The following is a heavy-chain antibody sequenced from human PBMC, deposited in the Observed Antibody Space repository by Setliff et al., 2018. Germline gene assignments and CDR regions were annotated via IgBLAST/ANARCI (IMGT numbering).Heavy chain of an antibody. CDR1: GGSISSYF. Sequence: SETLSLTCSVSGGSISSYFWNWVRQPAGKGLEWIGRIYSNENTNYNPSLKSRVTMSIDTSKNQLSLKLSSVTAADTAVYYCARESYYYYMDVWGKGTTVTVSS. CDR2: IYSNENT. CDR3: ARESYYYYMDV. V-gene: IGHV4-4*07. J-gene: IGHJ6*03.